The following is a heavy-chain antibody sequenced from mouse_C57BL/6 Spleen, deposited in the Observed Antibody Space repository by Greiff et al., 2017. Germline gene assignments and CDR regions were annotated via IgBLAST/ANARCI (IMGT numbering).Heavy chain of an antibody. CDR3: ARNLYYGSSYAMDY. V-gene: IGHV2-9-1*01. Sequence: QVHVKQSGPGLVAPSQSLSITCTVSGFSLTSYAISWVRQPPGKGLEWLGVIWTGGGTNYNSALKSRLSISKDNSKGKVFLKMNSLQTDDTARYYCARNLYYGSSYAMDYWGQGTSVTVSS. D-gene: IGHD1-1*01. CDR1: GFSLTSYA. CDR2: IWTGGGT. J-gene: IGHJ4*01.